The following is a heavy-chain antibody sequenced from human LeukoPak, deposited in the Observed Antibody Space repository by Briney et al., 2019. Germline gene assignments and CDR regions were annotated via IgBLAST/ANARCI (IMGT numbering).Heavy chain of an antibody. V-gene: IGHV1-69*13. D-gene: IGHD1-26*01. Sequence: GASVKVSCKASGGTFSSYAISWVRQAPGQGLEWMGRIIPIFGTANYAQKFQGRVTITADESTSTAYMELSSLRSEDTAVYYCASSSGSYRVPGKFDYWGQGTLVTVSS. CDR3: ASSSGSYRVPGKFDY. J-gene: IGHJ4*02. CDR1: GGTFSSYA. CDR2: IIPIFGTA.